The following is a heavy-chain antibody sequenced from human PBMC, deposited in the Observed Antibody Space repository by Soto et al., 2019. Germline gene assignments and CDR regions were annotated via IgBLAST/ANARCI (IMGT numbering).Heavy chain of an antibody. V-gene: IGHV3-11*01. D-gene: IGHD6-13*01. CDR3: ARGTYRSKTAFGY. Sequence: SLRLSCAASVFTFSDYYMTWIRQAPGSGLEWVSYISSSSGTISYANSVKGRFTISRDNAQNSLYLQMTSLRAEDTAVYYCARGTYRSKTAFGYWGQGTMVTVSS. CDR2: ISSSSGTI. J-gene: IGHJ4*02. CDR1: VFTFSDYY.